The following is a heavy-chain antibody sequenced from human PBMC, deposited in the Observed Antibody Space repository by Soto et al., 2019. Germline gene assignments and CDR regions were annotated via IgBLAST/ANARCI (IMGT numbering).Heavy chain of an antibody. J-gene: IGHJ4*02. CDR2: TNSDGTDS. CDR1: GFDLDDYA. V-gene: IGHV3-43D*04. Sequence: GGSLRLSCSAAGFDLDDYAMHWVRQVPGKGLEWVSLTNSDGTDSYYVDSVKGRFTISRDNAKTTLYLQMDRLRPEDTALYFCAKSLYYYDSSPLDHWGQGTLVTVSS. CDR3: AKSLYYYDSSPLDH. D-gene: IGHD3-22*01.